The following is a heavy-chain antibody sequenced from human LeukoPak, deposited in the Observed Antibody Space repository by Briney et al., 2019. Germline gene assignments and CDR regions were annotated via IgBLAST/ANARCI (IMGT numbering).Heavy chain of an antibody. CDR2: TYYRSKWNN. CDR3: ARGGRSTAWYWIDY. CDR1: GDSVSTNSAA. D-gene: IGHD2-8*02. Sequence: SQTLSLICGISGDSVSTNSAAWDWIRQSPSRGLEWLARTYYRSKWNNDYAVSVKSRVIIRADTSKNQVSLQLSSVTPEDTAVYYCARGGRSTAWYWIDYWGQGTLVTVSS. J-gene: IGHJ4*02. V-gene: IGHV6-1*01.